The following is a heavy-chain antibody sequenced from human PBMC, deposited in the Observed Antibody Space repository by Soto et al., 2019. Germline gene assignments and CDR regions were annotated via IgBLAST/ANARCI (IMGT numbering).Heavy chain of an antibody. J-gene: IGHJ3*01. CDR2: IAGRAGSP. CDR3: AKDRDFEARGYGRLGAFDV. D-gene: IGHD3-22*01. V-gene: IGHV3-23*04. Sequence: EVQLVEFGGGWVQPGGSLRLSCAASGFTFSSYAMNWVRQSPGRGLEWVSVIAGRAGSPHYADSVKGSFTISRDNSNNTVYPQINRRSAEETALYYCAKDRDFEARGYGRLGAFDVWGQGTMVTVSS. CDR1: GFTFSSYA.